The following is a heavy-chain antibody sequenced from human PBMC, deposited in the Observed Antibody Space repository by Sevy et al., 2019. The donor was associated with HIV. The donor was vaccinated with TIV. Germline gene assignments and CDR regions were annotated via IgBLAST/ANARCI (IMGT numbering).Heavy chain of an antibody. D-gene: IGHD2-2*01. V-gene: IGHV4-34*01. CDR3: ARTPPVLVVPGAPCWFDP. Sequence: SETLSLTCAVHDGSFSGYYWNWIRQLPGKGLEWIGEINESGITYYNPSLKSRVTISVDRSKTQFSLKLNSVTAVDSAVYFCARTPPVLVVPGAPCWFDPWGQGTLVTVSS. CDR2: INESGIT. CDR1: DGSFSGYY. J-gene: IGHJ5*02.